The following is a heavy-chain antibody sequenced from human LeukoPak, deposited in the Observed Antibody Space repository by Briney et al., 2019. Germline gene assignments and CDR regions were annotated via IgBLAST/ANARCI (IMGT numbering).Heavy chain of an antibody. Sequence: GGTLRPSCAASGFTFSSHGMNWVRQAPGKGLEWVSGISGSGVITYYADSVKGRFTISRDNSKNTLDLQMNSLRADDTAVYYCAKDDAWVRYQDWGQGTLVTVSS. CDR3: AKDDAWVRYQD. D-gene: IGHD5-12*01. CDR2: ISGSGVIT. J-gene: IGHJ4*02. V-gene: IGHV3-23*01. CDR1: GFTFSSHG.